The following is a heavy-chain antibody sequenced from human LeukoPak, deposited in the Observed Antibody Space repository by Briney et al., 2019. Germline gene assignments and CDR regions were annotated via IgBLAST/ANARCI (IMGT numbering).Heavy chain of an antibody. D-gene: IGHD6-19*01. CDR1: GSTFSSYG. J-gene: IGHJ4*02. Sequence: GGSLRLSCAASGSTFSSYGMHWVRQAPGKGLEWVAVISYDGSNKYYADSVKGRFTISRDNSKNTLYLQMNSLRAEDTAVYYCAKDRGAVAVFDYWGQGTLVTVST. CDR2: ISYDGSNK. CDR3: AKDRGAVAVFDY. V-gene: IGHV3-30*18.